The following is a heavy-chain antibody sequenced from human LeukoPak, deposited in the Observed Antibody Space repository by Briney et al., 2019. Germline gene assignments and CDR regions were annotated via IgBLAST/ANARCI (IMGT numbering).Heavy chain of an antibody. V-gene: IGHV4-59*01. CDR2: IYYGGST. Sequence: SETLSLTCTVSGGSISSYYWSWIRQPPGKGLEWIGYIYYGGSTNYNPSLKSRVTISVDTSKNQFSLKLSSVTAADTAVYYCAREASPAEGYGMDVWGKGTTVTVSS. CDR1: GGSISSYY. CDR3: AREASPAEGYGMDV. D-gene: IGHD5-12*01. J-gene: IGHJ6*04.